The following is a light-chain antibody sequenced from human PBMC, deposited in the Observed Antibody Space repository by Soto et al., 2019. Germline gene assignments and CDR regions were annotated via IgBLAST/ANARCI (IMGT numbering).Light chain of an antibody. CDR1: NTDVGTYNY. Sequence: QSALTQPRSVSESPGQSVTISCTGTNTDVGTYNYVSWYQQHPGKAPKLMIFDVTKRPSGVPDRFSASTSGTSASLAITGLQAEDEGDYYCQSYDSTLSARYVFGTGTKLTVL. V-gene: IGLV2-11*01. CDR3: QSYDSTLSARYV. J-gene: IGLJ1*01. CDR2: DVT.